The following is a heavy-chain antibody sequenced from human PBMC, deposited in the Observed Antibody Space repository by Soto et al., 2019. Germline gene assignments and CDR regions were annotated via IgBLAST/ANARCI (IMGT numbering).Heavy chain of an antibody. CDR3: ARAGIAAPGFAY. CDR2: IYYSGST. J-gene: IGHJ4*01. D-gene: IGHD6-13*01. V-gene: IGHV4-59*01. CDR1: GGSISSYY. Sequence: SETLSLTCTVSGGSISSYYWSWIRQPPGKGLEWIGYIYYSGSTNYNPSLKSRVTISVDTSKNQFSLKLSSVTAADTAVYYCARAGIAAPGFAYWGHVTLAIV.